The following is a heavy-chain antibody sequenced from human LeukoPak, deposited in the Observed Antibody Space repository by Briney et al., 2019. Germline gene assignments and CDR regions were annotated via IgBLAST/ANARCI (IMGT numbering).Heavy chain of an antibody. CDR2: VSSAGGST. CDR1: GLTFSNYA. Sequence: GGSLRLSCAASGLTFSNYAMSWFRQAPGKGLEWVSIVSSAGGSTKYADSVKGRFTISRDNSKNTLFLQMDSLRVDDTAVYYYAKSPRGRFLEWTKGGLDYWGQGTLATVSS. CDR3: AKSPRGRFLEWTKGGLDY. J-gene: IGHJ4*02. V-gene: IGHV3-23*01. D-gene: IGHD3-3*01.